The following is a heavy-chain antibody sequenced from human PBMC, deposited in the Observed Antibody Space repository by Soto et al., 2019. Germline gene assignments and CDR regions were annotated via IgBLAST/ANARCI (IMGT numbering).Heavy chain of an antibody. Sequence: QITLKESGPTLVKPTQTLTLTCNFSGFSLSTGGVGVAWVRQPPGKALEWLTLIYWNGETRTSPSLENRLTVTKDASKNQVALTMTNMDPVETATYYCAPLPPFADYNLDYWGQGIRVTVSS. J-gene: IGHJ4*02. CDR1: GFSLSTGGVG. V-gene: IGHV2-5*01. CDR3: APLPPFADYNLDY. D-gene: IGHD1-20*01. CDR2: IYWNGET.